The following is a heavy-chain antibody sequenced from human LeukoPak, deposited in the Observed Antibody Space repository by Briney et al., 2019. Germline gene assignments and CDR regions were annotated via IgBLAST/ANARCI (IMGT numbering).Heavy chain of an antibody. CDR1: GFTFSSYS. V-gene: IGHV3-21*01. Sequence: PGGSLRLSCAASGFTFSSYSMNWVRQAPGKGLEWVSSISSSSSYIYYADSVKGRFTISRDNAKNSLYLQMNSLRAEDTAVYYCARDYSGYDYYYYMDVWGKGTTVTVSS. D-gene: IGHD5-12*01. CDR2: ISSSSSYI. J-gene: IGHJ6*03. CDR3: ARDYSGYDYYYYMDV.